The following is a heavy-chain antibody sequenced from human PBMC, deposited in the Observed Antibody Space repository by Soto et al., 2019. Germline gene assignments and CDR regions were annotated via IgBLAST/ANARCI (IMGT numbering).Heavy chain of an antibody. CDR2: IYYSGST. D-gene: IGHD3-22*01. CDR3: ARSYDSSGYYYVRFDY. J-gene: IGHJ4*02. V-gene: IGHV4-59*01. CDR1: GGSISSYY. Sequence: SETLSLTCTVSGGSISSYYCSWIRQPPWKGLEWIGYIYYSGSTNYNPSLKSRVTISVDTSKNQFSLKLSSVTAADTAAYYCARSYDSSGYYYVRFDYWGQGTLVTVSS.